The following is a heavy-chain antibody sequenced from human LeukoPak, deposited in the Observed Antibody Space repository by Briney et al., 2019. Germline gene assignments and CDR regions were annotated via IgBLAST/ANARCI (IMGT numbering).Heavy chain of an antibody. V-gene: IGHV1-69*04. CDR2: IIPILGIA. D-gene: IGHD3-22*01. CDR1: GGTFSSYA. Sequence: SVKVSCKASGGTFSSYAISWVRQAPGQGLEWMGRIIPILGIANYAQKFQGRVTITADKSTSTAYMGLSSLRSEDTAVYYCAREIYYYDSSGYYYYGMDVWGQGTTVTVSS. J-gene: IGHJ6*02. CDR3: AREIYYYDSSGYYYYGMDV.